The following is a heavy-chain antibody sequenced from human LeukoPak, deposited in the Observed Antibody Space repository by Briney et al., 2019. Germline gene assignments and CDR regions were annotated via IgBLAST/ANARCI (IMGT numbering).Heavy chain of an antibody. D-gene: IGHD2-21*02. CDR1: GYXLTNYW. CDR3: ARSWVTGYGTVLDY. V-gene: IGHV5-51*01. J-gene: IGHJ4*02. Sequence: GESLKISCKGSGYXLTNYWICWVRQMPGKGLEWMGIIYPGDSDTRYSPSFQGQVTISADKSISTAYLQWSSLEASDTAKYYCARSWVTGYGTVLDYWGQGTLVTVSS. CDR2: IYPGDSDT.